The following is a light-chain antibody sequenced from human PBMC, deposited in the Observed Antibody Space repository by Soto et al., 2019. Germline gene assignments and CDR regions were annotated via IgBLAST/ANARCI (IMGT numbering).Light chain of an antibody. J-gene: IGKJ1*01. CDR1: QSISSW. CDR2: KAS. V-gene: IGKV1-5*03. CDR3: QHYNSYWT. Sequence: DIQMTQSPSTLSASVGDRVTITCRASQSISSWLAWYQQKPGKAPKLLIYKASSLESGVPSRFSGSGSGTEFTLAISSLQPDDFATYYCQHYNSYWTFGQGPTVEIK.